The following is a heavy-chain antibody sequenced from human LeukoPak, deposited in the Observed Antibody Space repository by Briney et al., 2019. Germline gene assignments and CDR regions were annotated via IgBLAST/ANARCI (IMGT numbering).Heavy chain of an antibody. CDR3: ARMALDGGDSIGFDS. CDR1: GYTFTDYF. V-gene: IGHV1-2*02. CDR2: INPNIGDA. Sequence: ASVKVSSKASGYTFTDYFIHWVRQAPGQGREWMGWINPNIGDASYAQKFQDRVTMTRDRSINTAYMELSRLTSDDTAVYYCARMALDGGDSIGFDSWGQGTLVTVSS. J-gene: IGHJ5*01. D-gene: IGHD2-21*02.